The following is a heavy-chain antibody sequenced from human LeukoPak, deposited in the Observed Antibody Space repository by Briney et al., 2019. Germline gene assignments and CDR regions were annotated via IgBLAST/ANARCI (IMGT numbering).Heavy chain of an antibody. CDR3: ARSSVRFLEWLPAHFDY. V-gene: IGHV3-48*03. Sequence: GGSLRLSCAASGFTFSSYEMNWVRQAPGKGLEWVSYISISGSTIYYADPVKGRFTISRDNAKNSLYLQMNSLRAEDTAVYYCARSSVRFLEWLPAHFDYWGQGTLVTVSS. CDR2: ISISGSTI. D-gene: IGHD3-3*01. J-gene: IGHJ4*02. CDR1: GFTFSSYE.